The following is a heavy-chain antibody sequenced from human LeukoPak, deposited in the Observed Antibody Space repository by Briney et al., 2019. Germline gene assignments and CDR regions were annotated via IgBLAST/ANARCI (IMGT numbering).Heavy chain of an antibody. CDR3: ARHGGGFDY. Sequence: PSETLSLTCAVSGGSISSGGYSWSWIRQPPGKGLEWIGYIYHSGSTYYNPSLKSRVTISVDRSKNRFSLKLSSVTAADTAVYYCARHGGGFDYWGQGTLVTVSS. J-gene: IGHJ4*02. V-gene: IGHV4-30-2*01. CDR2: IYHSGST. D-gene: IGHD4-23*01. CDR1: GGSISSGGYS.